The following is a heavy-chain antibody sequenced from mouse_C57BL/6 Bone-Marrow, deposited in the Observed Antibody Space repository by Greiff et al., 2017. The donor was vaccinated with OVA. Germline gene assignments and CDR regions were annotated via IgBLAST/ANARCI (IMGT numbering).Heavy chain of an antibody. Sequence: QLQQSGPVLVKPGASVKMSCKASGYTFTDYYMNWVKQSHGKSLEWIGVINPYNGGTSYNQKFKGKATLTVDKSSSTAYMELNSLTSEDSAVYYCARWLLAWFAYWGQGTLVTVSA. CDR1: GYTFTDYY. CDR2: INPYNGGT. D-gene: IGHD2-3*01. V-gene: IGHV1-19*01. CDR3: ARWLLAWFAY. J-gene: IGHJ3*01.